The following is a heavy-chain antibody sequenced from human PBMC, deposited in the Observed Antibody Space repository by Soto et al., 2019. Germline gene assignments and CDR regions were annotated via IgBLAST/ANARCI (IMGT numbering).Heavy chain of an antibody. CDR2: IIPIFGTA. D-gene: IGHD5-12*01. V-gene: IGHV1-69*13. CDR1: GGTFSSYT. J-gene: IGHJ2*01. Sequence: ASVKVSCKASGGTFSSYTISWVRQAPGQGLEWMGGIIPIFGTANYAQKFQGRVSITADESTSTAYMELSSLRSEDTAVYYCARGNHRWLQLWYFDLWGRGTLVTVSS. CDR3: ARGNHRWLQLWYFDL.